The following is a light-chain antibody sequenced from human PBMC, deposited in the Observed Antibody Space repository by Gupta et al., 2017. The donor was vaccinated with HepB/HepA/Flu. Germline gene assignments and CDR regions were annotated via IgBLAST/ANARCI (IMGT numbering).Light chain of an antibody. V-gene: IGKV1-5*03. CDR2: KTS. CDR1: QSISNW. J-gene: IGKJ1*01. Sequence: DIQMTQSPSTLSAFVGDRVTITCRASQSISNWLAWFQQKPGKAPKVLIYKTSNLKSGVPSRFSGSGSGTXSTLTIXSLQPDDFATYYCQYEKGYSWTFGXGTKVEIK. CDR3: QYEKGYSWT.